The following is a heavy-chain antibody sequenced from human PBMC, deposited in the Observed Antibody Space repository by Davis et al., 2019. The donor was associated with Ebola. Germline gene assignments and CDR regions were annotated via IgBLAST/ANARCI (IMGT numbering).Heavy chain of an antibody. Sequence: PGGSLRLSCAASGFTFSSYSMNWVRQAPGKGLEWVANIGPDGNDKYYVDSVRGRFTISRDNAKSSLYLQMNSLRAEDTAVFYCAGGDNGAGFWGQGTLVTVSS. J-gene: IGHJ4*02. CDR2: IGPDGNDK. CDR3: AGGDNGAGF. CDR1: GFTFSSYS. D-gene: IGHD4/OR15-4a*01. V-gene: IGHV3-7*04.